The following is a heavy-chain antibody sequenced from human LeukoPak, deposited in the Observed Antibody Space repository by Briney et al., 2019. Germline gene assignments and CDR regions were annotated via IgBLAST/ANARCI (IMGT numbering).Heavy chain of an antibody. Sequence: SGPTLVNPTQTPTLTCTFSGFSLSTSGVGVGWIRQPPGKALEWLALIYWDDDKRYSPSLKSRLTITKDTSKNQVVLTMTNMDPVDTAIYYCARMTQQYSSGWYDFDYWGQGTLVTVSS. V-gene: IGHV2-5*02. CDR3: ARMTQQYSSGWYDFDY. J-gene: IGHJ4*02. CDR1: GFSLSTSGVG. D-gene: IGHD6-19*01. CDR2: IYWDDDK.